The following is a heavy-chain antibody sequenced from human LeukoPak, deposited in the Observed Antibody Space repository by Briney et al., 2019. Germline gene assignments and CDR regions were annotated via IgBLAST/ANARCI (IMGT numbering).Heavy chain of an antibody. Sequence: SETLPLTCTVSRGSISGYYWSWIRQPPGNGLEWIAYISYTGATKHNPSLRSRVSMSLATSMNQFSLRLTSVTASDTAVYYCARRGSGSPFDYWGQGMLVTVSS. D-gene: IGHD1-26*01. CDR1: RGSISGYY. V-gene: IGHV4-59*08. CDR3: ARRGSGSPFDY. J-gene: IGHJ4*02. CDR2: ISYTGAT.